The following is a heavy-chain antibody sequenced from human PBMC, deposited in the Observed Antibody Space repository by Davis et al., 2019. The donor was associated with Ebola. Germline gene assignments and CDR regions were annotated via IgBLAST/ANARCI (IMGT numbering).Heavy chain of an antibody. Sequence: GGSLRPSCPASGFTFSSYAMSWVRQAPGKGLEWVSATSGSGGSTYYADSVKGRFTISRDNSKNTLYLQMNSLRAEDTAVYYCAKDLIELIWAEPDNWGQGTLVTVSS. CDR1: GFTFSSYA. D-gene: IGHD1-14*01. J-gene: IGHJ4*02. CDR3: AKDLIELIWAEPDN. V-gene: IGHV3-23*01. CDR2: TSGSGGST.